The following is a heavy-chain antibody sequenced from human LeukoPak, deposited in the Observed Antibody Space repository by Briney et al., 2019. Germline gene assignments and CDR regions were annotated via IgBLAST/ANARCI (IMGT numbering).Heavy chain of an antibody. CDR1: GFTFKIYA. V-gene: IGHV3-23*01. CDR2: ITAIGVTT. D-gene: IGHD2-15*01. CDR3: AKKGVTIVVPDY. Sequence: GGSLRLSCAASGFTFKIYAMNWVRQAPGKGLEWVSSITAIGVTTYYADSVKGRLTISRDNSKNMLYLQMNGLRADDTAVYYCAKKGVTIVVPDYWGQGTLVTVSS. J-gene: IGHJ4*02.